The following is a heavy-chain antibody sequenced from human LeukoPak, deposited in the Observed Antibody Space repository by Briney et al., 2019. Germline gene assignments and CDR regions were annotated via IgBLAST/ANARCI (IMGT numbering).Heavy chain of an antibody. Sequence: SVKVSCKASGGTFSSYAISWVRQAPGQGLEWMGRVIPILGIANYAQKFQGRVTITADKSTSTAYMELSSLRSEDTAVYYCAADFWSGTAPYYFDYWGQGTLVTVSS. D-gene: IGHD3-3*01. CDR2: VIPILGIA. CDR3: AADFWSGTAPYYFDY. CDR1: GGTFSSYA. J-gene: IGHJ4*02. V-gene: IGHV1-69*04.